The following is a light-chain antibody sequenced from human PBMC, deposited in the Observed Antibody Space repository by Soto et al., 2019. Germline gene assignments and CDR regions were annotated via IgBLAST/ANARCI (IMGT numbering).Light chain of an antibody. CDR1: QRLLHDNGFNF. CDR2: EVS. J-gene: IGKJ5*01. V-gene: IGKV2D-29*02. Sequence: DIVMTQSPLFLSVTPGEPASISCSASQRLLHDNGFNFLNWYLQKPGQSPQLLIYEVSTRVSGVPDRFSGSGSGTDFTLEISRVETDDVGIYYCMQSTQLPPTFGQGTRLEIK. CDR3: MQSTQLPPT.